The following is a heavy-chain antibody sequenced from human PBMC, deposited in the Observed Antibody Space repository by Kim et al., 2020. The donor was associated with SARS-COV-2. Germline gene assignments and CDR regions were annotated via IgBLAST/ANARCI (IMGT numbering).Heavy chain of an antibody. Sequence: GGSLRLSCAASGFTFSSYSMNWVRQAPGKGLQWVSSISSSSSSIYYADSVKGRFTISRDNAKNSVYLQMNSLRAEDTAVYYCARLRGYSGYDTVDYWGQGTLVTVSS. D-gene: IGHD5-12*01. CDR3: ARLRGYSGYDTVDY. CDR1: GFTFSSYS. CDR2: ISSSSSSI. V-gene: IGHV3-21*01. J-gene: IGHJ4*02.